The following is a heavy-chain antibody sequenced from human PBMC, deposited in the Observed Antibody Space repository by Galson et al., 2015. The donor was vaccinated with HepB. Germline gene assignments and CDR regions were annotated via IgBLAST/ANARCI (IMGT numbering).Heavy chain of an antibody. J-gene: IGHJ4*02. CDR2: ISSSSSYI. Sequence: SLRLSCAASGFTFSTYSMSWVRQAPGKGLEWVSSISSSSSYIYYADSLKGRFTISRDNAKNSLYLQMNSLRAEDTAVYYCAREMGGYVTASDCWGQGTLVTVSS. V-gene: IGHV3-21*01. D-gene: IGHD5-12*01. CDR3: AREMGGYVTASDC. CDR1: GFTFSTYS.